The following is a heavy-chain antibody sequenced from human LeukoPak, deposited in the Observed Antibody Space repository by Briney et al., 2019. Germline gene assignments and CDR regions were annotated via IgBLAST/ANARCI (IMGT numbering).Heavy chain of an antibody. J-gene: IGHJ6*02. V-gene: IGHV4-4*07. CDR3: ARDLLSVVPGWDYGMDV. Sequence: KPSETLSLTCTVSGGSISSYYWSWIRQPAGKGLEWIGRIYTSGSTNYNPSLKSRVTMSVDTSKNQFSLKLSSVTAADTAVYYCARDLLSVVPGWDYGMDVWGQGTTVTVSS. CDR1: GGSISSYY. CDR2: IYTSGST. D-gene: IGHD3-9*01.